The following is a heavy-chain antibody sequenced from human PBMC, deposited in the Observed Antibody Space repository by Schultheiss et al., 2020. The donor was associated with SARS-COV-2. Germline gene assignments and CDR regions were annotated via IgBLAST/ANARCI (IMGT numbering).Heavy chain of an antibody. V-gene: IGHV4-34*01. D-gene: IGHD1-26*01. CDR2: IYYSGST. Sequence: SETLSLTCAVYGGSFSGYYWSWIRQPPGKGLEWIGSIYYSGSTYYNPSLKSRVTISVDTSKNQFSLKLSSVTAEDTAVYYCARDPSSGSLIGYWGQGTLVTVSS. CDR1: GGSFSGYY. CDR3: ARDPSSGSLIGY. J-gene: IGHJ4*02.